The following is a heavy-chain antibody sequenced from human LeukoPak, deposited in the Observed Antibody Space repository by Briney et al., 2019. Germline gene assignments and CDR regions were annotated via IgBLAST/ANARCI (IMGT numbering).Heavy chain of an antibody. Sequence: ASVKVSCKASGYTFTDYYIFWVRQAPGQGLEWMGWINPNSGGTNYAQKFQGGVTMTRDTSNNTAYMELSRLRSADTAVYYCARVRDGYPTFDYWGQGTLVTVSS. D-gene: IGHD5-24*01. CDR3: ARVRDGYPTFDY. CDR2: INPNSGGT. CDR1: GYTFTDYY. J-gene: IGHJ4*02. V-gene: IGHV1-2*02.